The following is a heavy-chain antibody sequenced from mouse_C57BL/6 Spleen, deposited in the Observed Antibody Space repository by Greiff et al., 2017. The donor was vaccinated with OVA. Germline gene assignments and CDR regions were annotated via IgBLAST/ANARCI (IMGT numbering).Heavy chain of an antibody. V-gene: IGHV1-5*01. CDR1: GYPFPSYW. Sequence: EVQRVESGTVLARPGASVKMSCKTSGYPFPSYWMHWVKHRPGQGLEWIGALYPGNSDTSSNQTFKGNANLTAVTSASTAYMELSSLTNEDSAVYYCTRGGTLGFAYWGQGTLVTVSA. CDR2: LYPGNSDT. CDR3: TRGGTLGFAY. D-gene: IGHD2-10*02. J-gene: IGHJ3*01.